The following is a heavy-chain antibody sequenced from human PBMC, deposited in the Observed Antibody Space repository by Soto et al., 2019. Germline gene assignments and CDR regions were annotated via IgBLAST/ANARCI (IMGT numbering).Heavy chain of an antibody. Sequence: PSETLSLTCAVYGGSFSGYYWSWIRQPPGKGLEWIGEINHSGSTNYNPSLKSRVTISVDTSKNQFSLKLSYVTAADTAVYYCVRVSGEVQLERQYYYYYMDVWGKGTTVTVSS. CDR3: VRVSGEVQLERQYYYYYMDV. J-gene: IGHJ6*03. CDR1: GGSFSGYY. V-gene: IGHV4-34*01. CDR2: INHSGST. D-gene: IGHD1-1*01.